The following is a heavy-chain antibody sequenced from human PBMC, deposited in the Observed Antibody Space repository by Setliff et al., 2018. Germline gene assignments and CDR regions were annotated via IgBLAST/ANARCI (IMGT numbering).Heavy chain of an antibody. J-gene: IGHJ5*02. D-gene: IGHD2-2*01. CDR3: ARDLGYCSTTSCHGDWFDP. V-gene: IGHV7-4-1*02. Sequence: GASVKVSCKASGYAFTTYAITWMRQAPGQGLEYMGWINTITGNPTYAQGFTGRFVFSLDTSVSTAYLQISSLKAEDTAVYYCARDLGYCSTTSCHGDWFDPWGQGTLVTVSS. CDR1: GYAFTTYA. CDR2: INTITGNP.